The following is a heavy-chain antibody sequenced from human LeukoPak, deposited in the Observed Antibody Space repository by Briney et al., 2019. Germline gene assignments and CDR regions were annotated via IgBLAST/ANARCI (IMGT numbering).Heavy chain of an antibody. CDR1: GFTFSSYA. V-gene: IGHV3-23*01. Sequence: GGSLRLSCAAPGFTFSSYAMSWVRQAPGKGLEWVSAISGSGGSTYYADSVKGRFTISRDNSKNTLYLQMNSLRAEDTAVYYCAKDQAKVVVVVAATGHYWGQGTLVTVSS. CDR3: AKDQAKVVVVVAATGHY. J-gene: IGHJ4*02. CDR2: ISGSGGST. D-gene: IGHD2-15*01.